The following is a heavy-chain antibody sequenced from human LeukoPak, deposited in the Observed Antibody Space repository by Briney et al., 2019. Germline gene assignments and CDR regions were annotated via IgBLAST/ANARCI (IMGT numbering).Heavy chain of an antibody. CDR1: GYTFTGYY. CDR3: AILGYCSSTSRPSGWFDP. J-gene: IGHJ5*02. V-gene: IGHV1-2*06. Sequence: ASVKVSCKASGYTFTGYYMHWLRQAPGQGLEWMGRINPNSGGTNYAQKFQGRVTMTRDTSISTAYMELSRLRSDDTAVYYCAILGYCSSTSRPSGWFDPWGQGTLVTVSS. D-gene: IGHD2-2*01. CDR2: INPNSGGT.